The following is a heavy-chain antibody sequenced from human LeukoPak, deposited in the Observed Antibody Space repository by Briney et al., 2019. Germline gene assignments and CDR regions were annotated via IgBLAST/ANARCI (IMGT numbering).Heavy chain of an antibody. CDR1: GRSFSGYY. J-gene: IGHJ4*02. Sequence: PSETLSPTCAVYGRSFSGYYWSWIRQPPGKGLEWIGEINHSGSTNYNPSFKSRVTISVDTSKNQFSLKLSSVTATDTAVYYWARSYSGSYYREEGNFDYWGQGTLVTVSS. CDR2: INHSGST. CDR3: ARSYSGSYYREEGNFDY. D-gene: IGHD1-26*01. V-gene: IGHV4-34*01.